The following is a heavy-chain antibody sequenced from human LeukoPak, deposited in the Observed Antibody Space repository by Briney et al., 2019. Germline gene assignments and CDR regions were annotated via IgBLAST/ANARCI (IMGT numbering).Heavy chain of an antibody. CDR1: GFTFSSYA. CDR2: ISAGGGST. Sequence: GGSMRLSCAASGFTFSSYAMSWVRQAPGKGLEWVAGISAGGGSTYYADSVKGRFTISRDNSKNTLYLQMNSLRAEDTAVYYCAKDHPLLWFGELLSWGQGTLVTVSS. CDR3: AKDHPLLWFGELLS. V-gene: IGHV3-23*01. J-gene: IGHJ4*02. D-gene: IGHD3-10*01.